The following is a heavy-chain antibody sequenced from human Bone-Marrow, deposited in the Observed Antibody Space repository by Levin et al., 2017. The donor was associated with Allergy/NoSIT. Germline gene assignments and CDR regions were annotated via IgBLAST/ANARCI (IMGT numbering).Heavy chain of an antibody. CDR1: EFTFDNHG. J-gene: IGHJ4*02. V-gene: IGHV3-30*02. CDR2: VGYDGGYE. D-gene: IGHD3-16*02. CDR3: ARSAGNYRHDFDS. Sequence: LGESLKISCVGSEFTFDNHGIHWVRQAPGKGLEWVSLVGYDGGYEHYADSVKGRFTVSRDNSKNTVYLQMSSLRPEDTALYYCARSAGNYRHDFDSWGRGVVVTVSS.